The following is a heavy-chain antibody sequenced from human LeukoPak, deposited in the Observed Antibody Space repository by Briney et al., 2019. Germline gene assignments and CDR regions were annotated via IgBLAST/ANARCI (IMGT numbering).Heavy chain of an antibody. Sequence: PSQTLSLTCTVSGGSISNGAYYWSWIRRPAGKTLEWIGRIYSTGVTDYSPSFKSRVSMSLDTSRNHFSLKLRSVTAADTAMYYCARIGSHNDFWSGYSHWGQGTLVAVSS. J-gene: IGHJ4*02. CDR3: ARIGSHNDFWSGYSH. D-gene: IGHD3-3*01. CDR2: IYSTGVT. V-gene: IGHV4-61*02. CDR1: GGSISNGAYY.